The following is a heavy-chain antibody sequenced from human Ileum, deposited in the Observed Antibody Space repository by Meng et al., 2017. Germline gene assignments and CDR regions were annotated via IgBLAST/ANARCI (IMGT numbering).Heavy chain of an antibody. CDR1: GGSISSSFY. Sequence: QLLESAPGLVDPSGPRSLTCTVSGGSISSSFYLSWVRQSPGKGLEWIGQIYLAGSPNYNPSLESRVTISVDKSKNQFSLRLTSVTAADTAIFYCVRHGGKYFDSWGQGTLVTVSS. J-gene: IGHJ4*02. CDR3: VRHGGKYFDS. V-gene: IGHV4-4*02. CDR2: IYLAGSP. D-gene: IGHD2-15*01.